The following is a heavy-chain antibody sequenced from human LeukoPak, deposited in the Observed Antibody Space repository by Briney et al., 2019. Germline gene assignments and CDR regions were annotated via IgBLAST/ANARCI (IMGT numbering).Heavy chain of an antibody. V-gene: IGHV7-4-1*02. CDR2: INTNTGNP. CDR1: GYTFTSYA. CDR3: ARGKEWELQDAFDI. D-gene: IGHD1-26*01. J-gene: IGHJ3*02. Sequence: ASVKVSCKASGYTFTSYAMNWVRQAPGQGLEWMGWINTNTGNPTYAQGFTGRFVFSLDTSVSTAYLQISSLKAEDTAVYYCARGKEWELQDAFDIWGQGTMVTVSS.